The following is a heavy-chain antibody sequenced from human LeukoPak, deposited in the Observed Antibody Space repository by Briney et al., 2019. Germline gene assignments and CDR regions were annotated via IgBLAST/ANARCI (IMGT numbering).Heavy chain of an antibody. J-gene: IGHJ4*02. CDR2: IYGGGST. CDR1: GFTVSSNY. V-gene: IGHV3-53*01. CDR3: ARALGKILEWLSPTLDY. D-gene: IGHD3-3*01. Sequence: GGSLRLSCAASGFTVSSNYMSWVRQAPGKGLEWVSVIYGGGSTYHADSVKGRFTISRDNAKNSLYLQMNSLRAEDTAVYYCARALGKILEWLSPTLDYWGQGTLVTVSS.